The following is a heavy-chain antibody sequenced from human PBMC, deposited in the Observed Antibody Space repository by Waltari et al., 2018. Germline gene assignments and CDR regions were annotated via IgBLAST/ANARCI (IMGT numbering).Heavy chain of an antibody. D-gene: IGHD3-16*01. CDR2: IYYSGGT. Sequence: QLQLQESGPGLVKPSETLSLTCTVSGGSISSSSYYWGWIRQPPGKGVEWIGSIYYSGGTYYNPSLKGRVTISVDTSKNQFSLKLSSVTAADTAVDYCARLGQEEAFDIWGQGTMVTVSS. V-gene: IGHV4-39*01. CDR3: ARLGQEEAFDI. J-gene: IGHJ3*02. CDR1: GGSISSSSYY.